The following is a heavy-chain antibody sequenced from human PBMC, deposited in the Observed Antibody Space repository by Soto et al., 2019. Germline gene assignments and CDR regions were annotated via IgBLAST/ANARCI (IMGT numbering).Heavy chain of an antibody. V-gene: IGHV3-30-3*01. CDR1: GFTFSSYA. J-gene: IGHJ4*02. CDR2: ISYDGSNK. Sequence: VQLVESGGGVVQPGRSLRLSCAASGFTFSSYAMHWVRQAPGKGLEWVAVISYDGSNKYYADSVKGRFTISRDNSKNTLYLQMNSLRAEDTAVYYCARGRRWLQPSDYWGQGTLVTVSS. CDR3: ARGRRWLQPSDY. D-gene: IGHD5-12*01.